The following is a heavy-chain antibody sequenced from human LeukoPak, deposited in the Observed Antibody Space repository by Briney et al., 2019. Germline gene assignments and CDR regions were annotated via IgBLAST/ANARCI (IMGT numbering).Heavy chain of an antibody. V-gene: IGHV1-46*01. D-gene: IGHD4-17*01. CDR2: INPSGGST. CDR3: ARNPVTTKYFDY. J-gene: IGHJ4*02. Sequence: ASVKVSCKTSGYTFTGYYMHWVRQAPGQGLEWMGIINPSGGSTRYAQKFQGRVTMTRDTSTSTVYMELSSLRSEDTAVYYCARNPVTTKYFDYWGQGTLVTVSS. CDR1: GYTFTGYY.